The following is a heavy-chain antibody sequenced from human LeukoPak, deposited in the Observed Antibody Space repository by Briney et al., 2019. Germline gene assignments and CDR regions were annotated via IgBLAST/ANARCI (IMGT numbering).Heavy chain of an antibody. Sequence: ASVKVSCKASGYTFTSYDINWVRQATGQGLEWMGWMNPNNGNTGYAQKFQGRVTMTRNTSISTAYMELSSLRSEDTAVYYCARWRRDGYNFAFDIWGQGTMVTVSS. D-gene: IGHD5-24*01. CDR3: ARWRRDGYNFAFDI. CDR2: MNPNNGNT. V-gene: IGHV1-8*01. CDR1: GYTFTSYD. J-gene: IGHJ3*02.